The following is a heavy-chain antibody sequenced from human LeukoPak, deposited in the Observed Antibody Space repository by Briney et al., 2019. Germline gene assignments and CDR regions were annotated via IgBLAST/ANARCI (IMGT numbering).Heavy chain of an antibody. CDR1: GGSISSYY. CDR2: IYTSGST. Sequence: SETLSLTCTVSGGSISSYYWSWIRQPPGKGLEWIGYIYTSGSTNYNPSLKSRVTLSLDTPKNQFSLKVTSVTAADTAVYYCARLSHIAAAGAYSYHSVNIWSQGTTVTVSS. J-gene: IGHJ6*02. CDR3: ARLSHIAAAGAYSYHSVNI. V-gene: IGHV4-4*09. D-gene: IGHD6-13*01.